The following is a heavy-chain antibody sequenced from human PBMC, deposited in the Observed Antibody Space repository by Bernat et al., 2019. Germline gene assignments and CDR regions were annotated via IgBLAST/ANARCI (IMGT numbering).Heavy chain of an antibody. CDR2: ISGSGGST. CDR3: AKDFQGRSSTTPSPFDY. J-gene: IGHJ4*02. CDR1: GFTFSSYA. V-gene: IGHV3-23*01. D-gene: IGHD2-2*01. Sequence: EVQLLESGGGLVQPGGSLRLSCAASGFTFSSYAMSWVRQAPGKGLEWVSAISGSGGSTYYADSVKGRSTISRDNSKNTLYLQMNSLRAEDTAVYYCAKDFQGRSSTTPSPFDYWGQGTLVTVSS.